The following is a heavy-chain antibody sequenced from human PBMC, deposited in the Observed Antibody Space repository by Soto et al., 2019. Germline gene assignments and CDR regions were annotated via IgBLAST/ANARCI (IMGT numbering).Heavy chain of an antibody. Sequence: SGPTLVNPTPTLTLTCTFSGFSLSTSGMCVSWIRQPPGKALEWLALIYWDDDKRYSPSLKSRLTITKNTSKNQVVLTMPNMDLLDTATYYCAHRQGIDDAFDIWGQGTMVTVSS. J-gene: IGHJ3*02. V-gene: IGHV2-5*08. CDR1: GFSLSTSGMC. CDR3: AHRQGIDDAFDI. D-gene: IGHD6-13*01. CDR2: IYWDDDK.